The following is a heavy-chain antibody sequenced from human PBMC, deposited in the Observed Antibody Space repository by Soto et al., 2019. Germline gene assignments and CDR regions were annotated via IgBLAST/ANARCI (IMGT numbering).Heavy chain of an antibody. CDR1: GYTFTSYG. CDR2: ISAYNGNT. Sequence: ASVKVSCKASGYTFTSYGSSWGRQPPGQGLEWMGWISAYNGNTNYAQKLQGRVTITTDTSTSTAYMELRSLRSDYTAVYYCRRFHSQSIAAAGFWFDPWGQGTLVTV. CDR3: RRFHSQSIAAAGFWFDP. D-gene: IGHD6-13*01. J-gene: IGHJ5*02. V-gene: IGHV1-18*01.